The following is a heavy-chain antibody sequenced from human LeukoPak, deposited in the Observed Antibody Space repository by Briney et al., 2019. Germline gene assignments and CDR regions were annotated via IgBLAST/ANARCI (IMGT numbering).Heavy chain of an antibody. CDR1: GGSISSGGYY. CDR2: IYYGGST. V-gene: IGHV4-31*03. J-gene: IGHJ4*02. CDR3: ARVRVIAAAGSRIDH. D-gene: IGHD6-13*01. Sequence: SETLSLTCTVSGGSISSGGYYWTWIRQHPGKGLEWIGYIYYGGSTSYNPSPKSRVTISVDTSKNQFSLKLSSVTAADTAVYYCARVRVIAAAGSRIDHWGQGTLVTVSS.